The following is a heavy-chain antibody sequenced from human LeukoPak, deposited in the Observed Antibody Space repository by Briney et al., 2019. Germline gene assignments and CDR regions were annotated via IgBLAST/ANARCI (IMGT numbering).Heavy chain of an antibody. CDR1: GCTFTSYG. CDR3: ARAMGELGYCSSTRSYVAPTDY. CDR2: ISAYDGNT. J-gene: IGHJ4*02. D-gene: IGHD2-2*01. Sequence: ASVTVSCKASGCTFTSYGISWVRQAPGQGLEGMGWISAYDGNTNYAQKLQGRVTMTTDTSTSTAYMELRSLRSDDTAVYYCARAMGELGYCSSTRSYVAPTDYWGQGTMVTVSS. V-gene: IGHV1-18*04.